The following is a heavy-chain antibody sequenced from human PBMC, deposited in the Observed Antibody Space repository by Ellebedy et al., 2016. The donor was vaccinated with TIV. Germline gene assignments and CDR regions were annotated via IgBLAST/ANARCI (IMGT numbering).Heavy chain of an antibody. CDR3: AREVDTSMADGLDV. J-gene: IGHJ6*02. CDR1: GFTFSHYY. CDR2: IDQNGGEK. Sequence: GESLKISCAASGFTFSHYYMTWVRQAPGKGLEWVANIDQNGGEKSYVDSVKGRFTISRDNAKNMLYLQMSSLTAEDTAVYYCAREVDTSMADGLDVWGQGTTVTVSS. D-gene: IGHD5-18*01. V-gene: IGHV3-7*01.